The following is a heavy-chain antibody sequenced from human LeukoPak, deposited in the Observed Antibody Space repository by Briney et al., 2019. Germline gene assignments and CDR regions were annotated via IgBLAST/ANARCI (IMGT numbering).Heavy chain of an antibody. CDR3: AKNRNQKTYVLRFLEWARHYYYMDV. Sequence: GGSLRLSCAASGFTFSSYAMHWVRQAPGKGLERVAGISYDGSNKYYAASVKGRFTIPRDNSKNTLSLHMDSLRPEDTAVYYCAKNRNQKTYVLRFLEWARHYYYMDVWGKGTAVTVSS. CDR1: GFTFSSYA. CDR2: ISYDGSNK. D-gene: IGHD3-3*01. J-gene: IGHJ6*03. V-gene: IGHV3-30*01.